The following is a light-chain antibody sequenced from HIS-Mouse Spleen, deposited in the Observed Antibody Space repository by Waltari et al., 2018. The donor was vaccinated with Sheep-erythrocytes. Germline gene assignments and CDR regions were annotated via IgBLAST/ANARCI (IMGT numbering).Light chain of an antibody. CDR1: TLGAKY. CDR3: QAWDSSTAVV. Sequence: SYELTQPPSVSVSPGQTARITCSGDTLGAKYACWYQQKPGQSPVLVIYQDSKRPSGIPERFSGSNSGNTATLTISGTQAMDEADYYCQAWDSSTAVVFGGGTKLTVL. J-gene: IGLJ2*01. V-gene: IGLV3-1*01. CDR2: QDS.